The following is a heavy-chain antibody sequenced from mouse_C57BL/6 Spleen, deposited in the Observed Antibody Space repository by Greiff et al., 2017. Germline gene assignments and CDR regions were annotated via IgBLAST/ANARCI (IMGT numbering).Heavy chain of an antibody. J-gene: IGHJ4*01. CDR3: AREGVYYDYDGGDYYAMDY. V-gene: IGHV1-4*01. CDR1: GYTFTSYT. CDR2: INPSSGYT. Sequence: QVQLQQSGAELARPGASVKMSCKASGYTFTSYTMHWVKQRPGQGLEWIGYINPSSGYTKYNQKFKDKATLTADKSSSTAYMQLSSLTSEDSAVYYCAREGVYYDYDGGDYYAMDYWGQGTSVTVSS. D-gene: IGHD2-4*01.